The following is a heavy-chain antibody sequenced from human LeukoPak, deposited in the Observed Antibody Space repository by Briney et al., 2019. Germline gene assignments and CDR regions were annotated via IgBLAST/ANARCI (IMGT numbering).Heavy chain of an antibody. J-gene: IGHJ4*02. D-gene: IGHD3-22*01. CDR2: ISYNGKNK. CDR3: ARGPAYYYDSSGYSLDY. V-gene: IGHV3-30*03. CDR1: GFTFSSHG. Sequence: GGSLRLSCAASGFTFSSHGVHWVRQAPGKGLEWLAVISYNGKNKYYADSVKGRFTISRDNSKNTLYLQTNSLRAEDTAVYYCARGPAYYYDSSGYSLDYWGQGTLVTVSS.